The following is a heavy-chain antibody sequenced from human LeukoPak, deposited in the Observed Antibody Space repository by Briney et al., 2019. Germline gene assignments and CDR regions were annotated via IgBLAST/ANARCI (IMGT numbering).Heavy chain of an antibody. V-gene: IGHV5-51*01. CDR3: ARHVATYYYGSGGGYMDV. Sequence: GESLKISCKGSGYSFTSYWIGWVRQMPGKGLEWMGIIYPGDSDTRYSPSFQGQVTISADKSISTAYLQWSSLKASDTAMYYCARHVATYYYGSGGGYMDVWGKGTTVTISS. J-gene: IGHJ6*03. CDR2: IYPGDSDT. D-gene: IGHD3-10*01. CDR1: GYSFTSYW.